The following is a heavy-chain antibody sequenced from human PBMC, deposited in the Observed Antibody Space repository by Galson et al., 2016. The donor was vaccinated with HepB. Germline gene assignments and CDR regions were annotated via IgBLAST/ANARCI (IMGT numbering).Heavy chain of an antibody. Sequence: CAISGDSVSSNSAAWTWIRQSPLRGLEWLGRTYYRSKWYNDYAVSVKSRITIHPDTSKNQFSLQLNSVTPEDTAVYYCARVRCSTFRCQNWIDPWGQGTLVTVSS. D-gene: IGHD2/OR15-2a*01. V-gene: IGHV6-1*01. J-gene: IGHJ5*02. CDR2: TYYRSKWYN. CDR1: GDSVSSNSAA. CDR3: ARVRCSTFRCQNWIDP.